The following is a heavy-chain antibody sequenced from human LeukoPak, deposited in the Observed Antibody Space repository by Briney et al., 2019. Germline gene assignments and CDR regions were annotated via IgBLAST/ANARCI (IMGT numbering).Heavy chain of an antibody. J-gene: IGHJ4*02. Sequence: HPGGSLRLSCAASGFTFSSYSMNWIRQAPGKGLEWVSYISSSGSTIYYADSVKGRFTISRDNAKNSLYLQMNSLRAEDTAVYYCARDYCGGDCYSGPAGYWGQGTLVTVSS. V-gene: IGHV3-48*04. CDR3: ARDYCGGDCYSGPAGY. CDR1: GFTFSSYS. CDR2: ISSSGSTI. D-gene: IGHD2-21*02.